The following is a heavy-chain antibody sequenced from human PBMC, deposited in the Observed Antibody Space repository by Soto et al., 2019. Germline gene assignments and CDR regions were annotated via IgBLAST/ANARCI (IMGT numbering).Heavy chain of an antibody. V-gene: IGHV1-18*01. Sequence: ASVKVSCKASGYTFTSYGISWVRQAPGQGLEWMGWINAYNGNTNYAQKLQGRVIMTTDTSTSTAYMELRSLRSDDTAVNYCAIVVRKAAAGILGGFDPWGQGTLVTVSS. CDR3: AIVVRKAAAGILGGFDP. CDR1: GYTFTSYG. J-gene: IGHJ5*02. D-gene: IGHD6-13*01. CDR2: INAYNGNT.